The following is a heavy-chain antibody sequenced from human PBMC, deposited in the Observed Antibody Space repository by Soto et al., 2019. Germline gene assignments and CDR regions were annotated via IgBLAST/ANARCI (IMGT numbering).Heavy chain of an antibody. Sequence: QVQLQESGPGLVKPSETLSLTCTVSGGSISSYYWSWIRQPPGKGLEWIGYIYYSGSTNYNPSLKSRVTISVDTSKNQFSLKLSSVTAADTAVYYCARNPRTPGWYYYYMDVWGKGTTVTVSS. CDR2: IYYSGST. V-gene: IGHV4-59*01. J-gene: IGHJ6*03. CDR3: ARNPRTPGWYYYYMDV. CDR1: GGSISSYY.